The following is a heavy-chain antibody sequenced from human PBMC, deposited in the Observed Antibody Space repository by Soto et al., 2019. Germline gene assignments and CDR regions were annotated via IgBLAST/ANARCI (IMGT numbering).Heavy chain of an antibody. Sequence: EVQLVGPGGGLFHPGGPRELSGPVSGLTFISNGSNGVGQAPGKGLVWVSRISTDGSRTTYADSVKGRVTISRDNAKNTLYLDMSSLRAEDTAVYYCARDMLGPRAFDYWGQGTLVTVSS. CDR3: ARDMLGPRAFDY. V-gene: IGHV3-74*01. D-gene: IGHD3-10*02. J-gene: IGHJ4*02. CDR2: ISTDGSRT. CDR1: GLTFISNG.